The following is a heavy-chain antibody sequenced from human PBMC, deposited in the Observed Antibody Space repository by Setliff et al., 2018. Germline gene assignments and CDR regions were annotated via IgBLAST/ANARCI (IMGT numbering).Heavy chain of an antibody. Sequence: GASVKVSCKASGGTFSSYGISWVRQAPGQGLEWMGGTIPIFGSTNYAQKFQDRVTIITDESTSTAYMELRSLRTEDTAVYYCARQPMDTIMVTFDYWGQGILVTFSS. CDR1: GGTFSSYG. D-gene: IGHD5-12*01. CDR2: TIPIFGST. J-gene: IGHJ4*02. CDR3: ARQPMDTIMVTFDY. V-gene: IGHV1-69*05.